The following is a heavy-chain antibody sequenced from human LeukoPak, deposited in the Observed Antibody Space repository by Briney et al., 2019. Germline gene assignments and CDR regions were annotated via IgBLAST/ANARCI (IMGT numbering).Heavy chain of an antibody. CDR2: ISAYNGDT. D-gene: IGHD6-19*01. CDR3: ARDPSNSSGWYIFFDF. Sequence: ASVKVSCKASGYTFTRYGITWVRQAPGQGLKWMGWISAYNGDTKYAQKLQGRVTMTTDTSTSTAYMELRSLRSDDTAVYYCARDPSNSSGWYIFFDFWGQGTLVAVSS. V-gene: IGHV1-18*01. J-gene: IGHJ4*02. CDR1: GYTFTRYG.